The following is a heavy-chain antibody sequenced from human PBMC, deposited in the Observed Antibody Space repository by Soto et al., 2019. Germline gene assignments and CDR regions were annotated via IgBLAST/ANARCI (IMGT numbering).Heavy chain of an antibody. J-gene: IGHJ4*02. CDR2: INPNSGGT. D-gene: IGHD2-21*02. Sequence: ASVKVSCKASGYTFTGYYMHWVRQAPGQGLEWMGWINPNSGGTNYAQKLQGWVTMTRDTSISTAYLELSRLRSDDPAVYYCARRAETNGWHGCGGDKYHLDFWGQGTMVTASS. CDR1: GYTFTGYY. CDR3: ARRAETNGWHGCGGDKYHLDF. V-gene: IGHV1-2*04.